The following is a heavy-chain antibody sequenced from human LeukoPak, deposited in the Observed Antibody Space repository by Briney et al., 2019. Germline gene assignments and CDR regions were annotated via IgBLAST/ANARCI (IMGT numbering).Heavy chain of an antibody. D-gene: IGHD3-22*01. V-gene: IGHV1-46*01. J-gene: IGHJ4*02. CDR2: INPSGGST. CDR3: ARPNYYDSSGYESSFDY. CDR1: GYTFTSYY. Sequence: ASVKVSCKASGYTFTSYYMHWVRQAPGQGLEWMGMINPSGGSTSYAQKFQGRVTMTRDTSTSTVYMELSSLRSEDTAVYYCARPNYYDSSGYESSFDYWGQGTLVTVSS.